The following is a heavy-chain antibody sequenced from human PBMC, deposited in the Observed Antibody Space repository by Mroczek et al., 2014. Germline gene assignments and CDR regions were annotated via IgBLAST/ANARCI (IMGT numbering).Heavy chain of an antibody. D-gene: IGHD6-13*01. CDR3: ARYSSSWYSDYGMDV. CDR1: GFTVSSNY. V-gene: IGHV3-66*02. Sequence: VQLVESGGGLVQPGGSLRLSCAASGFTVSSNYMSWVRQAPGKGLEWVSVIYSGGSTYYADPVKGRFTISRDNSKNTLYLQMNSLRAEDTAVYYCARYSSSWYSDYGMDVWGQGTTVTVSS. CDR2: IYSGGST. J-gene: IGHJ6*02.